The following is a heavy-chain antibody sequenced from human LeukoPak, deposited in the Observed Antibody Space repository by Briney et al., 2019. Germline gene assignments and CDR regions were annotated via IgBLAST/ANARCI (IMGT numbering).Heavy chain of an antibody. Sequence: GGSLRLSCAASGFPFSRFWMNWVRQTPGRGLEWLANIRLDGSEQYYVDSVRGRFTISRDNAKNSVYLDMNNLRDDDTGVYYCSGRDSSRSPWAYWGQGTLVSVSS. CDR1: GFPFSRFW. V-gene: IGHV3-7*01. J-gene: IGHJ4*02. CDR3: SGRDSSRSPWAY. CDR2: IRLDGSEQ. D-gene: IGHD2-2*01.